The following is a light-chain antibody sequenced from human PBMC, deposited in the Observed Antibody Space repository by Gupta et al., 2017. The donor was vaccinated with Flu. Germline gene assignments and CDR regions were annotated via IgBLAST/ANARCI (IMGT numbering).Light chain of an antibody. Sequence: DVVLTQTPLSLSGIPGQPASISCKSSQSLLYSDGKTYLYWYVQRPGQPPQSLIYEVSNRLSGVSDRFSGSGSGTDFTLNISRVEAEDVGVYYCMQNINMPWTFGQGTKVEIK. CDR1: QSLLYSDGKTY. CDR2: EVS. J-gene: IGKJ1*01. V-gene: IGKV2D-29*01. CDR3: MQNINMPWT.